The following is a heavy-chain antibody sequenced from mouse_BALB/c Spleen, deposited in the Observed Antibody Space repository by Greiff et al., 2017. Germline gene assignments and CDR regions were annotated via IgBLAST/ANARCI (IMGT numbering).Heavy chain of an antibody. CDR2: INPSTGYT. D-gene: IGHD2-4*01. CDR1: GYTFTSYW. J-gene: IGHJ4*01. Sequence: VKLMESGAELAKPGASVKMSCKASGYTFTSYWMHWVKQRPGQGLEWIGYINPSTGYTEYNQKFKDKATLTADKSSSTAYMQLSSLTSEDSAVYYCASERDYDVAMDYWGQGTSVTV. V-gene: IGHV1-7*01. CDR3: ASERDYDVAMDY.